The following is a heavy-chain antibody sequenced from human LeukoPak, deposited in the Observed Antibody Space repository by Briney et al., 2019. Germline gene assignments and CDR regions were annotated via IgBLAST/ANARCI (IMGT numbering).Heavy chain of an antibody. V-gene: IGHV1-8*01. CDR1: GYTFTNYD. D-gene: IGHD3-10*01. J-gene: IGHJ4*02. CDR3: TRSGFGGGVHFDF. Sequence: ASVKVSCKSSGYTFTNYDINWVRQAAGQVLEWMGWMNPNSGDTDYVLKFRGKVTMTRDTSISTAYMELSSLTYEDSAMYYCTRSGFGGGVHFDFWGQGTPVTVSS. CDR2: MNPNSGDT.